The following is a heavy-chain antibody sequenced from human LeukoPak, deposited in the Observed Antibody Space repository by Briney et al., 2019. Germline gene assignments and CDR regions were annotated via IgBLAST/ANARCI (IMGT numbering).Heavy chain of an antibody. J-gene: IGHJ3*02. Sequence: PGRSLRLSCAASGFTFSSYGMHWVRQAPGKGLEWVAVISYDGSNKYYADSVKGRFTISRDNSKSTLYLQMNSLRAEDTAVYYCAKREAFDIWGQGTMVTVSS. CDR1: GFTFSSYG. CDR3: AKREAFDI. CDR2: ISYDGSNK. V-gene: IGHV3-30*18.